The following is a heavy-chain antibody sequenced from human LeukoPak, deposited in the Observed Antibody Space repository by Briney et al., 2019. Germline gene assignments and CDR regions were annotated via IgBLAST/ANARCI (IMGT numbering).Heavy chain of an antibody. CDR3: VRGYGSGSYWNY. D-gene: IGHD3-10*01. J-gene: IGHJ4*02. V-gene: IGHV4-34*01. CDR2: VERSGST. Sequence: SETLSLTCAVYGGSFSGYYWSWIRQPPGKGLEWIGEVERSGSTNYNPSLKSRVTISVDTSKKQFSLKLTSVTAADTAVYYCVRGYGSGSYWNYWGQGTLVTVSS. CDR1: GGSFSGYY.